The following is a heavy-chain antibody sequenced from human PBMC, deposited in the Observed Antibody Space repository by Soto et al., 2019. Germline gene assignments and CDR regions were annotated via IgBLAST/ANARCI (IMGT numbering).Heavy chain of an antibody. CDR2: IILFFGTA. CDR1: GGTFSSYA. J-gene: IGHJ4*02. V-gene: IGHV1-69*13. Sequence: SVKVSCKASGGTFSSYAISWVRQAPGQGLVLMVGIILFFGTAIYAQKFQGRVTITSDESTSTAYMELSSLRSEDTAVYYCARAPSAAGSDYWGQGTLVTVSS. D-gene: IGHD6-13*01. CDR3: ARAPSAAGSDY.